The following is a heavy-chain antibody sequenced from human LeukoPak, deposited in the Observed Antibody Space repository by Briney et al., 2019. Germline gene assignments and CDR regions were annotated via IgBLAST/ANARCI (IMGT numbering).Heavy chain of an antibody. V-gene: IGHV4-34*01. CDR3: ARDLVSTLWFGGEGFDP. CDR1: GGSFSGYY. D-gene: IGHD3-10*01. J-gene: IGHJ5*02. CDR2: INHSGST. Sequence: QSSETLSLTCAVYGGSFSGYYWSWIRQPPGKGLEWIGEINHSGSTNYNPSLKSRVTISVDTSKNQFSLKLSSVTAADTAVYYCARDLVSTLWFGGEGFDPWGQGTLVTVSS.